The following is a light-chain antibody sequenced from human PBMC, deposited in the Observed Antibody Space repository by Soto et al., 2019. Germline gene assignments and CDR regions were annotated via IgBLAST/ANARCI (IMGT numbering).Light chain of an antibody. CDR2: SAS. V-gene: IGKV1-39*01. J-gene: IGKJ1*01. CDR3: QQSYRTPRT. Sequence: DIQMTQSPSSLSASIGDRVTITCRASQSISDYLNWYQQKPGNAPRLLIYSASTLHSGVPSRFRCNGSWKDFTPTISSLPTEDFGNYYCQQSYRTPRTFGQGTKVEVK. CDR1: QSISDY.